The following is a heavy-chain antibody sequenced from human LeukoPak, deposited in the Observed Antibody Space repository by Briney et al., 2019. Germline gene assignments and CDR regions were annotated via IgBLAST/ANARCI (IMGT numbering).Heavy chain of an antibody. CDR3: AREGAVDGIFYYYMDV. Sequence: GGSLRLSCAASGFTFSTYWMHWVRQAPGKGLVWVSRINGDGSVRDYVDSVKGRFNISRDNAKNTLFLHMNSLRGEDTAVYYCAREGAVDGIFYYYMDVWGKGTTITVSS. V-gene: IGHV3-74*01. J-gene: IGHJ6*03. CDR2: INGDGSVR. D-gene: IGHD6-19*01. CDR1: GFTFSTYW.